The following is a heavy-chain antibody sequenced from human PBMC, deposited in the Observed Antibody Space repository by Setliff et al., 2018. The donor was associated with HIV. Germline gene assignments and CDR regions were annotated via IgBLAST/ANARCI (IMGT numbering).Heavy chain of an antibody. D-gene: IGHD3-10*01. V-gene: IGHV3-23*01. CDR2: ISCSGGST. Sequence: AGGSLRLSCAASGFTFSSYAIAWVRQAPGKGLEWVPAISCSGGSTYYADSVKGRFTISRDNSKNTRYLQVNSLRTEDTAVYFCARDDRWVYNDYLDYWGQGTLVTVSS. CDR3: ARDDRWVYNDYLDY. CDR1: GFTFSSYA. J-gene: IGHJ4*02.